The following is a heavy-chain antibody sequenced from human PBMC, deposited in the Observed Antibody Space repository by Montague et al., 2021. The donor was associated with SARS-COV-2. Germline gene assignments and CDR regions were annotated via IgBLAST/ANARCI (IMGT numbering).Heavy chain of an antibody. V-gene: IGHV4-59*01. CDR3: ASSSGYSYGYYFDY. CDR1: GGSISSYY. D-gene: IGHD5-18*01. J-gene: IGHJ4*02. Sequence: SETLSLTYTVSGGSISSYYWSWIRQPPGKGLEWIGYIYYSGSTNYNPSLKSRVTISVDTSKNQFSLKLSSVTAADTAVYYCASSSGYSYGYYFDYWGQGTLVTVSS. CDR2: IYYSGST.